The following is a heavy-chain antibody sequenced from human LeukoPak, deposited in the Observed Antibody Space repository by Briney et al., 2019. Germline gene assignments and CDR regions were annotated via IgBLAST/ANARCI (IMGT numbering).Heavy chain of an antibody. CDR2: TYYRSKWYH. V-gene: IGHV6-1*01. CDR1: GDSVSSHSSA. J-gene: IGHJ4*02. Sequence: SQTLTLTCAISGDSVSSHSSAWNWITQSPSRGLVWLGRTYYRSKWYHDYVVSVSSRISINPDTSKNQYSLQLSSVTPGDKAADYCARDRSITAACDTYWGQGTLVTVSS. D-gene: IGHD6-13*01. CDR3: ARDRSITAACDTY.